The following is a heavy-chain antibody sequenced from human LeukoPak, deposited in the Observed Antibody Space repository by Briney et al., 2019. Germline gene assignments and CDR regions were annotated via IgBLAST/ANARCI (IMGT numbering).Heavy chain of an antibody. V-gene: IGHV3-20*01. CDR3: ARTRYSGSYGGVDY. J-gene: IGHJ4*02. D-gene: IGHD1-26*01. CDR1: GFTFDAYG. Sequence: GGSLRPSCAASGFTFDAYGMTWVRQAPGKGLEWVSNINWNGGSTGYADSVKGRFTISRDNAKNSLYLQMDSLRAEDTALYHCARTRYSGSYGGVDYWGQGTLITVSS. CDR2: INWNGGST.